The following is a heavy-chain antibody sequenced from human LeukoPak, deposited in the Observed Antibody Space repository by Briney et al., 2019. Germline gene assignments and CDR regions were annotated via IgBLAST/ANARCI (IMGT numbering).Heavy chain of an antibody. J-gene: IGHJ4*02. Sequence: ASVKVSCKASGYTFTSYGISWVRQAPGQGLEWMGWISAYNGNTNYAQKLQGRVTITTDTSTSTAYMELRSLRSDDTAVYYCARDRYFDWLAYYWGQGTLVTVSS. D-gene: IGHD3-9*01. V-gene: IGHV1-18*01. CDR1: GYTFTSYG. CDR3: ARDRYFDWLAYY. CDR2: ISAYNGNT.